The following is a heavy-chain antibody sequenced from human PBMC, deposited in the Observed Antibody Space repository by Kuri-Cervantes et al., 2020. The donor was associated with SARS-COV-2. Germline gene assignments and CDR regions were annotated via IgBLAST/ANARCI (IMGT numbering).Heavy chain of an antibody. CDR3: ARVVVDLPNYYFDY. D-gene: IGHD2-21*01. J-gene: IGHJ4*02. CDR2: ISYDGSNK. CDR1: GFTFSSYA. Sequence: GESLKISCTASGFTFSSYAMHWVRQAPGKGLEWVAVISYDGSNKYYADSVKGRFTISRDNSKNTLYLQMNSLRAEDTAMYYCARVVVDLPNYYFDYWGQGTLVTVSS. V-gene: IGHV3-30-3*01.